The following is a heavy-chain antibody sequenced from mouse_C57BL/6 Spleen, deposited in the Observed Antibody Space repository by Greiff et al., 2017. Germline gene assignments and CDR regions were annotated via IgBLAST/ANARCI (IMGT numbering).Heavy chain of an antibody. CDR2: INPSNGGT. V-gene: IGHV1-53*01. J-gene: IGHJ1*03. CDR1: GYTFTSYW. D-gene: IGHD1-1*01. CDR3: ALTTVVAYWYFDV. Sequence: QVQLQQPGTELVKPGASVKLSCKASGYTFTSYWMHWVKPRPGQGLEWIGHINPSNGGTNYNEKFKSKATLTVDKSSSTAYMQRSSLTSEDSAVYYCALTTVVAYWYFDVWGTETTVTVSS.